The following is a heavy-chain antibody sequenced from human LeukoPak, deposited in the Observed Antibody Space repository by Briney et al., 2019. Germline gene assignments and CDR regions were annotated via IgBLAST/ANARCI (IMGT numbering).Heavy chain of an antibody. V-gene: IGHV4-39*07. CDR2: GDYSGGT. CDR3: ARGYCSSTSCLADAFDI. D-gene: IGHD2-2*01. CDR1: GDSFTSVTDY. Sequence: SETLSLTCTVSGDSFTSVTDYWAWIRQPLGKGLEWIATGDYSGGTYYNPSLESGVAISADMSKNQISLQLTSVTGADTAVYYCARGYCSSTSCLADAFDIWGQGTMVTVSS. J-gene: IGHJ3*02.